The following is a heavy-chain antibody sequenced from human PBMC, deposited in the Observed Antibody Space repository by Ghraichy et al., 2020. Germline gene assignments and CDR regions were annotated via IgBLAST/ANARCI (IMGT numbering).Heavy chain of an antibody. V-gene: IGHV3-21*01. CDR1: GFTFSSYS. Sequence: GGSLRLSCAASGFTFSSYSMNWVRQAPVKGLEWVSSISSSSSYIYYADSVKGRFTISRDNAKYSLYLQMNSLRAEDTAVYYCARRRSITGTLGVAVDIWGQGTMVTVSS. J-gene: IGHJ3*02. D-gene: IGHD1-20*01. CDR3: ARRRSITGTLGVAVDI. CDR2: ISSSSSYI.